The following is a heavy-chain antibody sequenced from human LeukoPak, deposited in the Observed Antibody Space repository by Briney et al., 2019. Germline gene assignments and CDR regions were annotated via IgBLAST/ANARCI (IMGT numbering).Heavy chain of an antibody. J-gene: IGHJ4*02. CDR2: IKSKTDGGTT. D-gene: IGHD3-10*01. V-gene: IGHV3-15*01. CDR1: GFTFSNAW. CDR3: TTLITYYYGSGRDY. Sequence: GGSLRLSRAASGFTFSNAWMSWVRQAPGKGLEWVGRIKSKTDGGTTDYAAPVKGRFTISRDDSKNTLYLQMNSLKTEDTAVYYCTTLITYYYGSGRDYWGQGTLVTVSS.